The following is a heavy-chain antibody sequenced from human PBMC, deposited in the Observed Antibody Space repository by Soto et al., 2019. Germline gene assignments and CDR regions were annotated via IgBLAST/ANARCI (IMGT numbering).Heavy chain of an antibody. CDR2: ISGYKGNT. CDR1: GYIFANYG. V-gene: IGHV1-18*01. Sequence: AASVKVSFKASGYIFANYGITWVRQAPGQGLEWMGWISGYKGNTKYAQNLQGRVTMTSDTSTTTAYMELRNLRSDDTAVYYCAGDGVPASNLLGRWGPGTLVTVSS. D-gene: IGHD2-2*01. J-gene: IGHJ4*01. CDR3: AGDGVPASNLLGR.